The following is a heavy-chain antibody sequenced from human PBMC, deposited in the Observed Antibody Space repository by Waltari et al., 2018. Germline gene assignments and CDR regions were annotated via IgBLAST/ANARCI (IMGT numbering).Heavy chain of an antibody. Sequence: QVQLVQSGAAMKKPGASVKVSCKASGYTFTTYGLNWVRQAPGHGLEWMGWVCVHNGNTEYAQKFQGRVTMTIDTSTSTAYMELRSLRSDDTAVYYCARDSAAYYAIRSTYYNGDYWGPGTLVTVSS. CDR2: VCVHNGNT. CDR3: ARDSAAYYAIRSTYYNGDY. V-gene: IGHV1-18*04. CDR1: GYTFTTYG. J-gene: IGHJ4*02. D-gene: IGHD3-3*01.